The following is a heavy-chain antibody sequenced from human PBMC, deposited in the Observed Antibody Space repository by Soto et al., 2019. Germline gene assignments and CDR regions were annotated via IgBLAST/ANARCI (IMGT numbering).Heavy chain of an antibody. Sequence: GSVKVSCKASGYTFTSYAMHWVRQAPGQRLEWMGWINAGNGNTKYSQKFQGRVTITRDTSASTAYMELSSLRSEDTAVYYCARDLSGWGHYGMDVWGQGTTVTVSS. J-gene: IGHJ6*02. CDR1: GYTFTSYA. V-gene: IGHV1-3*01. CDR2: INAGNGNT. CDR3: ARDLSGWGHYGMDV. D-gene: IGHD3-16*01.